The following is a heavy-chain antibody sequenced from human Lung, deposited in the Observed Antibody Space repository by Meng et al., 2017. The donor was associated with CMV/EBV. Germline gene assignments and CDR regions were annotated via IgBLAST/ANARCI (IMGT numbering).Heavy chain of an antibody. J-gene: IGHJ4*02. CDR2: INYSGST. CDR1: GESFSGYW. Sequence: QVQLHQWGAGLLKPSETLSLTFAVDGESFSGYWWSWIRQPPGKGLEWIGDINYSGSTNYNPSLKSRVTMSIDTSKKRFSLRLSSLTAADTAIYYCARIPDYHASGSHFDYWGRGTPVTVSS. D-gene: IGHD3-10*01. V-gene: IGHV4-34*01. CDR3: ARIPDYHASGSHFDY.